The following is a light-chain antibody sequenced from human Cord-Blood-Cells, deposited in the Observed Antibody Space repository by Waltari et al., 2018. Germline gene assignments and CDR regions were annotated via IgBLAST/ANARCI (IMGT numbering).Light chain of an antibody. CDR2: QDS. Sequence: SYELTQPPSVSVSPGQTASITCSGDKLGAKYACWYQQKPGQSPVLVIYQDSKRPLGTAERFSGSNSGNTGNLTISGTQAMDEADYYCQAGDSINWVFGGGPTLTVL. CDR1: KLGAKY. CDR3: QAGDSINWV. J-gene: IGLJ3*02. V-gene: IGLV3-1*01.